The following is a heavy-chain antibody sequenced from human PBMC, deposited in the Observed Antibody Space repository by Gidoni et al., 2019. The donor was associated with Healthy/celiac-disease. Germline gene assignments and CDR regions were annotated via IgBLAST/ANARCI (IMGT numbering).Heavy chain of an antibody. J-gene: IGHJ4*02. CDR2: INPSGGST. Sequence: VQLVHSGAEVKKPGASVKVSCKASGYTFTSYYMHWVRQAPGQGLEWMGIINPSGGSTSYAQKFQGRVYMELSSLRSEDTAVYYCARDGYEGVGYWGQGTLVTVSS. D-gene: IGHD5-18*01. CDR1: GYTFTSYY. CDR3: ARDGYEGVGY. V-gene: IGHV1-46*01.